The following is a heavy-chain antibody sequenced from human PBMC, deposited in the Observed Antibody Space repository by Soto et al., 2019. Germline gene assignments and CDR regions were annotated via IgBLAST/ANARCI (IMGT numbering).Heavy chain of an antibody. CDR2: IKSKIHGGTT. Sequence: EVQLVESGGGLVKPGGSLRLSCAASGFSFSNGWMSWVRQAPGKGLEWVGRIKSKIHGGTTDYAAHVKGRFTISRVDSKISPYLHIHSLYTKDTAVHYCSTDEWEWGQGTLVTVSS. CDR1: GFSFSNGW. V-gene: IGHV3-15*05. D-gene: IGHD1-26*01. CDR3: STDEWE. J-gene: IGHJ1*01.